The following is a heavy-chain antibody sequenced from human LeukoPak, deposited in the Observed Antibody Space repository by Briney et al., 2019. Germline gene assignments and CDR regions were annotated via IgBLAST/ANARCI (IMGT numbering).Heavy chain of an antibody. J-gene: IGHJ4*02. D-gene: IGHD3-3*01. CDR2: ISSSSSYI. CDR1: GFTFSSYS. V-gene: IGHV3-21*01. Sequence: PGGSLRLSCAASGFTFSSYSMNWVRQAPGKGLEWVPSISSSSSYIYYADSVKGRFTISRDNAKNSLYLQMNSLRAEDTAVYYCASLYGSYYDFWSGDYWGQGTLVTVSS. CDR3: ASLYGSYYDFWSGDY.